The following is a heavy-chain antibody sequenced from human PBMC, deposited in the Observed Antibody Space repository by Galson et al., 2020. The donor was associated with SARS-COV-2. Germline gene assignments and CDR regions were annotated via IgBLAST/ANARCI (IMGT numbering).Heavy chain of an antibody. CDR2: IRTKAHSDAT. V-gene: IGHV3-73*01. Sequence: SCAASGFTYSGSAMHWVRQASGKGLEWVGRIRTKAHSDATAYAASVKRRFTISRDDSKNTAYLQMNSLKTEDTAVYYCTCGVMTTVTWGYYYYYMDVWGKGTTVTVSS. J-gene: IGHJ6*03. CDR3: TCGVMTTVTWGYYYYYMDV. CDR1: GFTYSGSA. D-gene: IGHD4-4*01.